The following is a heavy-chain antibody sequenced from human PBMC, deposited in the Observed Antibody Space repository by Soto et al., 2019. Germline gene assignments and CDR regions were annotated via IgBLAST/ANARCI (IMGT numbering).Heavy chain of an antibody. CDR1: GGSFSGYY. CDR2: INHSGST. V-gene: IGHV4-34*01. J-gene: IGHJ4*02. Sequence: SETLSLTCAVYGGSFSGYYWTWIRQPPGTGLEWIGEINHSGSTYYNPSLKSRVTISVDTSKNRFSLKLSSVTATDTAVYYCARRASPLAAAAEGYYFDYWGPGTLVTVSS. D-gene: IGHD6-13*01. CDR3: ARRASPLAAAAEGYYFDY.